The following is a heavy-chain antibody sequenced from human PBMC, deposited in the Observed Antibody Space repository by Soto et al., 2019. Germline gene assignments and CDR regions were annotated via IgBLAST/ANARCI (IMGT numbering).Heavy chain of an antibody. D-gene: IGHD2-15*01. V-gene: IGHV3-11*01. J-gene: IGHJ6*03. CDR1: GFTFSDYY. CDR2: ISSSGSTI. Sequence: GGSLRLSYAASGFTFSDYYMSWIRQAPGKGLEWVSYISSSGSTIYYADSVKGRFTISRDNAKNSLYLQMNSLRAEDTAVYYCAREARRGCSGGSCYSGNYYYYYYMDVWGKGTTVTVSS. CDR3: AREARRGCSGGSCYSGNYYYYYYMDV.